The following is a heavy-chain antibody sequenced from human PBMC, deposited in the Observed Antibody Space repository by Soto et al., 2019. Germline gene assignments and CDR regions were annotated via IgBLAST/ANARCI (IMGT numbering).Heavy chain of an antibody. Sequence: QITLKASGPTLVKPTQTLTLTCTFSGFSLSTGGEGVGWIRQPPGKAPEWLALIYWNDDKRYSPSLNSMLTITKDTSKNQVVLTMSNMDPVDTATYYCVGYNVLPGYHGYGMDVWGQGTTVTVSS. V-gene: IGHV2-5*01. CDR3: VGYNVLPGYHGYGMDV. J-gene: IGHJ6*02. D-gene: IGHD3-9*01. CDR1: GFSLSTGGEG. CDR2: IYWNDDK.